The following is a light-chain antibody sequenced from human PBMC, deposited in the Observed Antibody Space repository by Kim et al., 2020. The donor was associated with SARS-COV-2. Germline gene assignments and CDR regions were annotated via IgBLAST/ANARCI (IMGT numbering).Light chain of an antibody. V-gene: IGLV3-21*04. CDR2: YDS. J-gene: IGLJ3*02. CDR3: QVWDSSSDRGV. Sequence: APGKAARLTCGGNNIGSKSVHWYQQKPGQAPVLVIYYDSDRPSGIPERFSGSNSGNTATLTISRVEAGDEADYYCQVWDSSSDRGVFGGGTQLTVL. CDR1: NIGSKS.